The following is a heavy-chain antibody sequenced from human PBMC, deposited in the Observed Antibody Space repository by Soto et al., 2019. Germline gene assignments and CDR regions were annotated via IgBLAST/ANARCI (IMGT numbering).Heavy chain of an antibody. CDR1: GFTFSSYS. J-gene: IGHJ6*02. CDR2: ISSSSSYI. CDR3: AREDIVVVVAATPYYYYGMDV. V-gene: IGHV3-21*01. Sequence: GGSQRLSCAASGFTFSSYSMNWVRQAPGKGLEWVSSISSSSSYIYYADSVKGRFTISRDNAKNSLYLQMNSLSAEDTAVYYCAREDIVVVVAATPYYYYGMDVWGQGTTVTVSS. D-gene: IGHD2-15*01.